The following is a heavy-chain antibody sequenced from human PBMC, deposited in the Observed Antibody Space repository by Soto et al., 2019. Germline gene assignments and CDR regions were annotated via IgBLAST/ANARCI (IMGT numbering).Heavy chain of an antibody. CDR3: ARVRYEFYYDNGGPILY. V-gene: IGHV3-30-3*01. D-gene: IGHD3-22*01. CDR1: GFTLSSFD. CDR2: ISYDGSKE. Sequence: GGSLRLSCAASGFTLSSFDMHWVRQAPGKGLEWVAVISYDGSKENYADSVKGRFTISRDRSENTVYLQMNSLRAGDTAVYYCARVRYEFYYDNGGPILYWGQGTLVTVSS. J-gene: IGHJ4*02.